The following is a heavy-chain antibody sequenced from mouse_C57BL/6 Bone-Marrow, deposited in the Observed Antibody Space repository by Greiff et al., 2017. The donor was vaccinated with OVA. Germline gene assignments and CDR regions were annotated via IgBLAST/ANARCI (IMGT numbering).Heavy chain of an antibody. CDR1: GYTFTSYW. Sequence: QVHVKQPGAELVKPGASVKLSCKASGYTFTSYWMQWVKQRPGQGLEWIGEIDPSDSYTNYNQKFKGKATLTVDTSSSTAYMQLSSLTSEDSAVYYCARAHYYGSPVYFDYWGQGTTLTVSS. D-gene: IGHD1-1*01. J-gene: IGHJ2*01. V-gene: IGHV1-50*01. CDR3: ARAHYYGSPVYFDY. CDR2: IDPSDSYT.